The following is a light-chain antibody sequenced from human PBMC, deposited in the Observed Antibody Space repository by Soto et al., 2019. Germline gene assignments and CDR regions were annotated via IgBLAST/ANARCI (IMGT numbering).Light chain of an antibody. V-gene: IGKV1-39*01. CDR1: QSISSY. Sequence: DIQMTQSPSSLSASVGDRVTITCRASQSISSYLNWYQQKPGKAPKLLIYAASSLQSGVPSRFSGSGSGTDFTLTISSLQPEDFATYYCQQSYSLQGTFGQGTRLEIK. CDR3: QQSYSLQGT. CDR2: AAS. J-gene: IGKJ5*01.